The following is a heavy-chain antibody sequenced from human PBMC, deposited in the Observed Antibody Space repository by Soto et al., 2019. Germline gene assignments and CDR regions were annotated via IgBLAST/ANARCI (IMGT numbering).Heavy chain of an antibody. CDR2: ISRGSDYI. Sequence: GGSLRLSCAASGFIFSDYTMNWVRQAPGKGLEWVSSISRGSDYIFYADTVKGRFTISRDNARNSLYLQMTSLRAEDTAVYYCAKDSGCVNNACAYDPWGQGTLVTVSS. D-gene: IGHD1-20*01. CDR3: AKDSGCVNNACAYDP. V-gene: IGHV3-21*01. CDR1: GFIFSDYT. J-gene: IGHJ5*02.